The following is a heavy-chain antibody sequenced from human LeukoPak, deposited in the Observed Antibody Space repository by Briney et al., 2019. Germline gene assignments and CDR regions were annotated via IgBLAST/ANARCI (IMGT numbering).Heavy chain of an antibody. D-gene: IGHD2-2*01. J-gene: IGHJ6*03. CDR3: ARVYCSSTSCSYMDV. V-gene: IGHV1-18*01. CDR2: ISAYNGNT. Sequence: VASVKVSCKASGYTFTSYGISWVRQAPGQGLEWMGWISAYNGNTNYAQKFQGRVTMATDTSTSTAYMELRSLGSDDTAVYYCARVYCSSTSCSYMDVWGKGTTVTVSS. CDR1: GYTFTSYG.